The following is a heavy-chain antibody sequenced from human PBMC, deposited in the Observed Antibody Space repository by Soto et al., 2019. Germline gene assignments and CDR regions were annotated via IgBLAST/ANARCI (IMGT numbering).Heavy chain of an antibody. J-gene: IGHJ6*02. Sequence: QVQLVESGGGVVQPGRSLRLSCAASGFTFSSYAMHWVRQAPGKGLEWVAVISYDGSNKYYADSVKGRFTISRDNSKNTLYLQMNSLRAEDTAVYHCARGYCSSTSCYSYYYYYGMDVWGQGTTVTVSS. CDR2: ISYDGSNK. D-gene: IGHD2-2*01. CDR1: GFTFSSYA. V-gene: IGHV3-30-3*01. CDR3: ARGYCSSTSCYSYYYYYGMDV.